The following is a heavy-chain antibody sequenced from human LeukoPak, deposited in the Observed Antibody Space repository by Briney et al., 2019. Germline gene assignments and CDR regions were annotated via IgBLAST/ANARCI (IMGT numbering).Heavy chain of an antibody. Sequence: PSQTLSLTCTVSGDSLSSGSYYWSWIRQPAGKGLEWIGRVYTSGSTHYNPSLKSRVTISVDTSKNQFSLKLNSVTAADTAVYYCGRGYWTGYHHLDFWGQGTLVTVSS. V-gene: IGHV4-61*02. J-gene: IGHJ4*02. CDR1: GDSLSSGSYY. D-gene: IGHD3/OR15-3a*01. CDR2: VYTSGST. CDR3: GRGYWTGYHHLDF.